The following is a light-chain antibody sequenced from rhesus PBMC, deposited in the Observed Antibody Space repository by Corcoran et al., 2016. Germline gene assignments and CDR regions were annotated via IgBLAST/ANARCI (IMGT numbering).Light chain of an antibody. V-gene: IGKV2S15*01. CDR3: MQGLQIPYS. CDR1: QSLLHSIGTTY. Sequence: IVMTQTPLSLSVTPGAPASISCRSSQSLLHSIGTTYLYWFLPKPGQSPQLLLYELSNRASGVPDRFSGSGSGTDVTLQISRVEAEDVGVYYCMQGLQIPYSFGQGTKVEIK. CDR2: ELS. J-gene: IGKJ2*01.